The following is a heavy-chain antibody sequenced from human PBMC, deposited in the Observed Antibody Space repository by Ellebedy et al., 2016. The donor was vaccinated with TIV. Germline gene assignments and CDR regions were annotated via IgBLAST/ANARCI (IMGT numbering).Heavy chain of an antibody. CDR3: ARVKIGGDAFDI. CDR2: MMQDGGEK. CDR1: GFTVSMYW. Sequence: GESLKISCAASGFTVSMYWMSWVRQAPGKGLEWVANMMQDGGEKSYVDSVRGRFTISRDNAENSLYPQMHNLRAEDTAVYYCARVKIGGDAFDIWGQGTMVTVSS. V-gene: IGHV3-7*01. J-gene: IGHJ3*02. D-gene: IGHD3-3*01.